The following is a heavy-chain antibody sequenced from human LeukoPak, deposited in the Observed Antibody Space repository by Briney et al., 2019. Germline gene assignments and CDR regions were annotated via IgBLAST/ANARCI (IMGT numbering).Heavy chain of an antibody. CDR1: GYTFTSYG. Sequence: GASVKVSCKASGYTFTSYGISWVRQAPGQGLEWMGWISAYNGNTNYAQKLQGRVTMTTDTSTSTAYMELRSLRSDDTAVYYCASATDGSSGYYTGLPLQHWGQGTLVTVSS. CDR2: ISAYNGNT. V-gene: IGHV1-18*01. D-gene: IGHD3-22*01. CDR3: ASATDGSSGYYTGLPLQH. J-gene: IGHJ1*01.